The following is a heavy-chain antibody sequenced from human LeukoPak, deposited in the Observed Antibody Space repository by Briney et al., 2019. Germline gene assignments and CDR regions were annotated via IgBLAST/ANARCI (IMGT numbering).Heavy chain of an antibody. CDR3: ARDLRGWLQYNDY. J-gene: IGHJ4*02. Sequence: PGGSLRLSCAASGFTFSSYSMNWVRQAPGKGLEWVSYISSSSSTIYYADSVKGRFTISRDNAKNSLYLQMSSLRAEDTAVYYCARDLRGWLQYNDYWGQGTLVTVYS. CDR1: GFTFSSYS. D-gene: IGHD5-24*01. V-gene: IGHV3-48*04. CDR2: ISSSSSTI.